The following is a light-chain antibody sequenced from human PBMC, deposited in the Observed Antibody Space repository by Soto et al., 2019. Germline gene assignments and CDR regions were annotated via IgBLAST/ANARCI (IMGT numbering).Light chain of an antibody. J-gene: IGLJ2*01. CDR1: TSDVGGYNY. CDR3: SSYTSTTTVV. V-gene: IGLV2-14*01. Sequence: QSVLTQPASVSGSPGQSITISCTGTTSDVGGYNYVSWYQRHPGKAPKLMIYDVSNRPSGVSYRFSGSRSGNTASLTISGLQAEDEADYYCSSYTSTTTVVFGGGIKVTVL. CDR2: DVS.